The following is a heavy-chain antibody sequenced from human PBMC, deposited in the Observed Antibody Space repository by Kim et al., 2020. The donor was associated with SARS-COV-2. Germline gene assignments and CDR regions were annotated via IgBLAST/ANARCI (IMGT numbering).Heavy chain of an antibody. CDR2: INTNTGNP. Sequence: ASVKVSCKASGYTFTSYAMNWVRQAPGQGLEWMGWINTNTGNPTYAQGFTGRFVFSLDTSVSTAYLQISSLKAEDTAVYYCARSIYYGSGSFPNFFYYYYYGMDVWGQGTTVTVSS. D-gene: IGHD3-10*01. CDR1: GYTFTSYA. J-gene: IGHJ6*02. CDR3: ARSIYYGSGSFPNFFYYYYYGMDV. V-gene: IGHV7-4-1*02.